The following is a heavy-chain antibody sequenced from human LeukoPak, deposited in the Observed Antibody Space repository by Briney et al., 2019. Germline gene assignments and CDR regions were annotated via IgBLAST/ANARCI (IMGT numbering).Heavy chain of an antibody. Sequence: ASLKVSCKVSGYTFTGYYMHWVRQAPGQGLEWMGCINPNSGGTNYAQKFQGRVTMTRDTSISTAYMELSRLRSDDTAVYYCARGSGTGTTVTTLPGYWGQGTLVTVSS. J-gene: IGHJ4*02. CDR2: INPNSGGT. V-gene: IGHV1-2*02. CDR1: GYTFTGYY. CDR3: ARGSGTGTTVTTLPGY. D-gene: IGHD4-17*01.